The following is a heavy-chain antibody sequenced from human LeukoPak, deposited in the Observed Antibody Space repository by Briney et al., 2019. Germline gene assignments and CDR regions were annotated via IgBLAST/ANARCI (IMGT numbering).Heavy chain of an antibody. Sequence: SETLSLTCAVYGGSFSGYYWSWIRQPPGKGLEWIGEINHSGSTNYNPSLKSRVTISVDTSKNQFSLKLSSVTAADTAVYYCAGGSGYYYYYYYMDVWGKGTTVTVSS. V-gene: IGHV4-34*01. D-gene: IGHD3-10*01. CDR2: INHSGST. CDR3: AGGSGYYYYYYYMDV. J-gene: IGHJ6*03. CDR1: GGSFSGYY.